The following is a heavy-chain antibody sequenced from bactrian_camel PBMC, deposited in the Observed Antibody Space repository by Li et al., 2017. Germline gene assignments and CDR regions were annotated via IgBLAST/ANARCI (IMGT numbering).Heavy chain of an antibody. Sequence: QLVESGGGSVQAGGSLRLSCAASGYTYSSNCMGWFRQTPGKEREGVAALDRDGTASYADSVKGRFTISRDNAKNTLYLQMNSLKPEDTAVYYCAADYGLGVFGYWGQGTQVTVS. J-gene: IGHJ6*01. V-gene: IGHV3S55*01. CDR3: AADYGLGVFGY. CDR1: GYTYSSNC. CDR2: LDRDGTA. D-gene: IGHD5*01.